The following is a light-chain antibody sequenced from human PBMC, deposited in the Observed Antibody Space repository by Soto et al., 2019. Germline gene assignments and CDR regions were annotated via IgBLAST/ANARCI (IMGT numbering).Light chain of an antibody. V-gene: IGLV2-14*03. CDR1: SSDVGGYNY. CDR3: SSFTGDNTLV. J-gene: IGLJ2*01. Sequence: QSALTQPASVSGSPGQSITISCTGTSSDVGGYNYVSWYQQHPGKVPKLIIYDVSYRPSGVSDRFSGSKSGNTASLTISGLQAEDEADYYCSSFTGDNTLVFGGGTKVTVL. CDR2: DVS.